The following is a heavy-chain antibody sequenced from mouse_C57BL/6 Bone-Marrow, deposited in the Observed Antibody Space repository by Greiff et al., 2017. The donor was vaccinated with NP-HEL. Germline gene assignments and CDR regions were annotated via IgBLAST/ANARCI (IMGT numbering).Heavy chain of an antibody. CDR3: ARMGIYYDYDWYFDV. D-gene: IGHD2-4*01. CDR1: GFSFTSYG. V-gene: IGHV2-2*01. Sequence: VQLQQSGPGLVQPSQSLSITCTVSGFSFTSYGVHWVRQSPGKGLEWLGVIWRGGSTDYNAAFISSLSISTDDSKSQVFFKMNSLQEDDTAIYYCARMGIYYDYDWYFDVGGTGTAITVSS. CDR2: IWRGGST. J-gene: IGHJ1*03.